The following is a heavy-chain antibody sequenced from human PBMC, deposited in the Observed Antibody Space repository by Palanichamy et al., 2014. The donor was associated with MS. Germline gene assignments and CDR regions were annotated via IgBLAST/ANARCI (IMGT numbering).Heavy chain of an antibody. CDR3: ARASAVAGRFGFDY. CDR1: GFTFSNYW. Sequence: EVQLVESGGGLVQPGGSLRLACAASGFTFSNYWMNWVRQAPGKGLEWVANIKQDGSEMYYVDSVKGRFTISRDNAKNSLSLQMSSLRAEDTAVYYCARASAVAGRFGFDYWGQGTLVTVSS. CDR2: IKQDGSEM. D-gene: IGHD6-19*01. J-gene: IGHJ4*02. V-gene: IGHV3-7*01.